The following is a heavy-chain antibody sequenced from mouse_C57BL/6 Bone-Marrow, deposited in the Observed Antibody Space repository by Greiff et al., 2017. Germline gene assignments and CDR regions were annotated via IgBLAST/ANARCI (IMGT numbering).Heavy chain of an antibody. V-gene: IGHV1-64*01. J-gene: IGHJ2*01. CDR2: IHPNSGST. CDR3: ARGGGGYLKNYFDY. CDR1: GYTFTSYW. D-gene: IGHD2-3*01. Sequence: VQLQQPGAELVKPGASVKLSCKASGYTFTSYWMHWVKQRPGQGLEWIGMIHPNSGSTNYNEKFKSKATLTVDKSSSTASMQLSSLTSEDSAVYYCARGGGGYLKNYFDYWGQGTTLTVSS.